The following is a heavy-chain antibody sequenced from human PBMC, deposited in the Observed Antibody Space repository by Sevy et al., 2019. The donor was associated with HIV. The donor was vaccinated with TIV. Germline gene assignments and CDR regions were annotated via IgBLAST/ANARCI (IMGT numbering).Heavy chain of an antibody. Sequence: GVSLRLSCAASGFTLSSYWMSWVRQAPGKGLEWVANIKQDGSEKYYVDSVKGRFTISRDNAKNSRYRQMNGLRVEDTAAYYCARARAYYYDNSGYSFDYWGQGTLVTVSS. V-gene: IGHV3-7*01. J-gene: IGHJ4*02. D-gene: IGHD3-22*01. CDR1: GFTLSSYW. CDR3: ARARAYYYDNSGYSFDY. CDR2: IKQDGSEK.